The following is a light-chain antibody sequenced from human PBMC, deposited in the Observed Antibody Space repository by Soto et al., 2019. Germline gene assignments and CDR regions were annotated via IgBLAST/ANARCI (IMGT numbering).Light chain of an antibody. J-gene: IGLJ3*02. Sequence: QSVLTQPASVTGSPGQSITISCTGTSRDVGGHDLVSWYKQHPGKAPKLMIYQVIKRPSGVSDRFSGSKSGNTASLTISGLQTEDEADYYCCSDAGSSTGVFGGGTKLTVL. V-gene: IGLV2-23*02. CDR1: SRDVGGHDL. CDR2: QVI. CDR3: CSDAGSSTGV.